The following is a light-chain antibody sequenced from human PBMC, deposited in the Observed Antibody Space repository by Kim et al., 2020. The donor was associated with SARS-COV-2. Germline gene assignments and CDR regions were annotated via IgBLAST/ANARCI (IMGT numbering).Light chain of an antibody. J-gene: IGLJ3*02. CDR2: LNSDGSH. V-gene: IGLV4-69*01. Sequence: LVLTQSPSASASLGASVKLTCTLSSGHSNFAIAWHQQQPEKGPRYLMKLNSDGSHSKGDGIPDRFSGSSSGAERYLTISSLQSEDEADYYCQTWGTGILVFGGGTQLTVL. CDR3: QTWGTGILV. CDR1: SGHSNFA.